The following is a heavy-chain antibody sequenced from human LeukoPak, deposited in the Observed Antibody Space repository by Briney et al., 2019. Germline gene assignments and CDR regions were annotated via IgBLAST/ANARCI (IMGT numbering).Heavy chain of an antibody. D-gene: IGHD1-26*01. CDR1: GGTFSSYA. Sequence: SVKVSCKASGGTFSSYAISWVPQTPGQRLEWMGRITPICGTANYAQKFQGRVTITTDESTSTAYMELSSLRSEDTAVYYCARACPRCLGLGDYWGQGTLVTVSS. CDR2: ITPICGTA. CDR3: ARACPRCLGLGDY. V-gene: IGHV1-69*05. J-gene: IGHJ4*02.